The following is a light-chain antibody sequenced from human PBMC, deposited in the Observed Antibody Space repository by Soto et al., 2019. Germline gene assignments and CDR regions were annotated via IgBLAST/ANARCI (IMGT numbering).Light chain of an antibody. CDR2: GAA. J-gene: IGKJ2*01. CDR3: QQYGSKPHT. Sequence: EIVLTQSPGTLSLSPGQRATLSCRASQSVSGSYLAWYQHKRGQATRLIMFGAASRATGITDRFSVTGCGTEFTLIISRLDPEDFAVYYCQQYGSKPHTFGQGTKLEIK. CDR1: QSVSGSY. V-gene: IGKV3-20*01.